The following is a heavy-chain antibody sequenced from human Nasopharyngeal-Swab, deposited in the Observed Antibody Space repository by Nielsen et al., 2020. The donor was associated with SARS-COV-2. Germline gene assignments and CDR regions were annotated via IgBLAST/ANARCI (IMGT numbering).Heavy chain of an antibody. CDR2: LYYSGST. J-gene: IGHJ4*02. CDR3: ARETANYDFFQYIDY. Sequence: TLSLTCTVSGGSISSGGYYWSWIRQHPGKGLEWIGYLYYSGSTYYNPSLKSRVTISVDTSKNQFSLKLSSVTAADTAVYYCARETANYDFFQYIDYWGQGTLVTVSS. CDR1: GGSISSGGYY. V-gene: IGHV4-31*03. D-gene: IGHD3-3*01.